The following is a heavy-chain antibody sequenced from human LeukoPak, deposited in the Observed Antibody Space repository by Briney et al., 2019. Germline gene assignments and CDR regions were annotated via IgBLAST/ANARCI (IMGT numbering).Heavy chain of an antibody. V-gene: IGHV1-2*02. CDR3: ARRYCSSTSCYYFDY. D-gene: IGHD2-2*01. CDR2: INPNSAGT. CDR1: GYTFTDYY. J-gene: IGHJ4*02. Sequence: ASVKVSCTASGYTFTDYYMHWVRQAPGQGLEWMGWINPNSAGTNYAQNFQGRVTMTRDTSINTAYMELTRLRSDDTAVYYCARRYCSSTSCYYFDYWGQGTLVTVSS.